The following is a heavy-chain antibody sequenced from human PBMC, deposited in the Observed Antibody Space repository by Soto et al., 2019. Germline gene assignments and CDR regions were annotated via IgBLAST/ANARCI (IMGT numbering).Heavy chain of an antibody. CDR2: IYHTGNT. J-gene: IGHJ3*02. CDR3: ARNQMLYDNSGHYSLDGFDI. D-gene: IGHD3-22*01. CDR1: GYSISRGFY. V-gene: IGHV4-38-2*01. Sequence: PSETLSLTCAVSGYSISRGFYWGWIRQSPGKGLEWIGSIYHTGNTYYNASLRSRVTISVDTSTNQFSLKLTSVTAADTAVYYCARNQMLYDNSGHYSLDGFDIWGQGTMVTV.